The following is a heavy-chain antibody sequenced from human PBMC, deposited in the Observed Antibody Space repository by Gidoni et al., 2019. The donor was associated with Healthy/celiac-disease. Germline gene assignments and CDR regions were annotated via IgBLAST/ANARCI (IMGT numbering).Heavy chain of an antibody. CDR2: ISYDGSNK. CDR3: LRLGATKVVDY. CDR1: GFTFSSYA. D-gene: IGHD1-26*01. V-gene: IGHV3-30-3*01. J-gene: IGHJ4*02. Sequence: QVQLVESGGGVVQPGRSLRLSCAASGFTFSSYAMHWVSQAPGKGLEWVAVISYDGSNKYYADSVKGRFTISRDNSKNTLYLQMNSLRAEDTAVYYCLRLGATKVVDYWGQGTLVTVSS.